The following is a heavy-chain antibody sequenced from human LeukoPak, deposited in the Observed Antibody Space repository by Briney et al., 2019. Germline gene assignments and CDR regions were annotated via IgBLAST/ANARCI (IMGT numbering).Heavy chain of an antibody. CDR3: ARPRPYYYGSGSYYDY. CDR1: GGSISSGSYY. V-gene: IGHV4-61*02. Sequence: PSQTLSLTCTVSGGSISSGSYYWSWIRQPAGKGLEWIGRIYTSGSTNYNPSLKSRVTISVDTSKNQFSLKLSSVTAADTAVYYCARPRPYYYGSGSYYDYWGQGTLVTVSS. J-gene: IGHJ4*02. CDR2: IYTSGST. D-gene: IGHD3-10*01.